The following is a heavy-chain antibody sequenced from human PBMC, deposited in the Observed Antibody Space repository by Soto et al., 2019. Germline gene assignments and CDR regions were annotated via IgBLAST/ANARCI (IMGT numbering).Heavy chain of an antibody. CDR2: ISGSGGST. CDR1: GFTFSSYA. V-gene: IGHV3-23*01. J-gene: IGHJ5*02. CDR3: ARRVQDSSGSYPFDP. Sequence: PGGSLRLSCAASGFTFSSYAMSWVRQAPGKGLEWVSAISGSGGSTYYADSVKGRFTISRDNSKNTLYLQMNSLRAEDTAVYYCARRVQDSSGSYPFDPWGQGTLVTVSS. D-gene: IGHD3-22*01.